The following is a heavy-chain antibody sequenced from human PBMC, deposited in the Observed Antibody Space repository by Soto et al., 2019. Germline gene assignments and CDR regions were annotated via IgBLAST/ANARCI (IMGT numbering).Heavy chain of an antibody. CDR3: ARGKGSSFDY. CDR2: INHSGST. Sequence: SETLSLTCAVYGGSFSGYYCSWIRQPPGKGLEWIGEINHSGSTNYNPSLKSRVTISVDTSKNQSSLKLSSVTAADTAVYYCARGKGSSFDYWGQGTLVTVSS. J-gene: IGHJ4*02. V-gene: IGHV4-34*01. CDR1: GGSFSGYY. D-gene: IGHD6-13*01.